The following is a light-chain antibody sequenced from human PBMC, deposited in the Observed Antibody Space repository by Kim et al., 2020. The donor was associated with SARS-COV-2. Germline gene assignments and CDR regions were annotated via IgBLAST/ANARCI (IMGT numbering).Light chain of an antibody. CDR3: YSAADNRGV. CDR1: VLAKKY. V-gene: IGLV3-27*01. Sequence: SYELTQPSSVSVSPGQTARITCSGDVLAKKYARWFQQKPGQAPVLVIYKDSERPSGIPERFSGSSSGTTVTLTISGAQVEDEADYYCYSAADNRGVFGGGTQLNVL. CDR2: KDS. J-gene: IGLJ3*02.